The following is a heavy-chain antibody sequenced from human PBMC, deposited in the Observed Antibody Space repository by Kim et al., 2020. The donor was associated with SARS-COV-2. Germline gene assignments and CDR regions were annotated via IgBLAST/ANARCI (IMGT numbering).Heavy chain of an antibody. CDR1: GFHVSSNY. J-gene: IGHJ5*02. CDR2: IYSGGNK. CDR3: VREPSGP. V-gene: IGHV3-53*01. Sequence: GGSLRLSCAASGFHVSSNYINWVRQAPGKGLEWVSVIYSGGNKSYADSVKGRFTVSRDNTKNTVYLQMNSLIVEDTAVYYCVREPSGPWGQGTLVTVSS.